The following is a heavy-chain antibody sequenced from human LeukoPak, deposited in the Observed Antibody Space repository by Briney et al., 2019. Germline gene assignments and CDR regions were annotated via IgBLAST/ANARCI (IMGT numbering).Heavy chain of an antibody. CDR1: GFTFSNHW. D-gene: IGHD3-3*01. CDR3: ARYRTSLGEVIMGAFDI. CDR2: IKKDGTEK. J-gene: IGHJ3*02. V-gene: IGHV3-7*01. Sequence: GGSLRLSCSASGFTFSNHWMSWVRQAPGKGLEWVANIKKDGTEKNYVDSVKGRFTISRDNAKNSLYLEMNSLRAEDTAVYYCARYRTSLGEVIMGAFDIWGQGTMVTVSS.